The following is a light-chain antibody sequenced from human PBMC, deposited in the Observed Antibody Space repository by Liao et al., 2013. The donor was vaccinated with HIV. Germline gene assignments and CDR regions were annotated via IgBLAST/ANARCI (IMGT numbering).Light chain of an antibody. CDR3: QAWDISPVV. CDR2: QDT. Sequence: SYELTQPPSVSVSPGQTASITCSGDKLGDKYACWYRQKPGQSPVLVIYQDTKRPSGIPERFSGSNSGNTATLTISGTQAMDEADYYCQAWDISPVVFGGGTKLTVL. V-gene: IGLV3-1*01. CDR1: KLGDKY. J-gene: IGLJ2*01.